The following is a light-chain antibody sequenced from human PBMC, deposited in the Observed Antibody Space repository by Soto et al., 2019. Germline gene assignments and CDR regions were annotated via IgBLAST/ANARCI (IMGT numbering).Light chain of an antibody. Sequence: DIQMTQSPSSLPASVGDRVIITCRASQRISTYLNWYQQKPGKAPKLLIYAASTLQSGVPSRFSGSGSGTDFTLSISSLQREDFASYYCQQSYNTPTFGQGTRLEIK. CDR1: QRISTY. CDR3: QQSYNTPT. J-gene: IGKJ5*01. CDR2: AAS. V-gene: IGKV1-39*01.